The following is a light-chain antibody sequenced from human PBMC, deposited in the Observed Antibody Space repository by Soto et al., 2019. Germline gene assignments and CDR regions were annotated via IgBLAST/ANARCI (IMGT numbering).Light chain of an antibody. CDR3: QQYGSSPLT. V-gene: IGKV3-20*01. CDR1: QSVSSSY. Sequence: EIVLTQSPGTLSLSPGERATLSCRASQSVSSSYLAWYQQKPGQAPRLLIYGASSRATGIPDRFSGSGSGTDFPLTISRLAPEDVAVYYCQQYGSSPLTFGGGTKVEIK. J-gene: IGKJ4*01. CDR2: GAS.